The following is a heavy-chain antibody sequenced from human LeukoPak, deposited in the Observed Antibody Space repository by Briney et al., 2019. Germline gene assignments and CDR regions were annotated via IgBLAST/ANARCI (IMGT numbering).Heavy chain of an antibody. CDR1: GFPSSSYS. CDR3: ARDCSNGVCPTYQPFDI. D-gene: IGHD2-8*01. Sequence: GGSLTLFCAASGFPSSSYSMSWVRQVPGKGLEWVANIKHDGSEKHSVDSVKGRFTISRDNAKNSLYLQMDSLRAEDTAVYYCARDCSNGVCPTYQPFDIWGEGTVVTVSS. V-gene: IGHV3-7*05. CDR2: IKHDGSEK. J-gene: IGHJ3*02.